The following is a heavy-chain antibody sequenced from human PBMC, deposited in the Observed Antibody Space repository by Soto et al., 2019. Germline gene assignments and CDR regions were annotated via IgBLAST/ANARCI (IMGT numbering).Heavy chain of an antibody. V-gene: IGHV4-59*01. CDR1: GGSISSYY. D-gene: IGHD2-2*01. CDR3: ARVRGVPAVYGMDV. J-gene: IGHJ6*02. CDR2: IYYSGST. Sequence: LSLTCTVSGGSISSYYWSWIRQPPGKGLEWIGYIYYSGSTNYNPSLKSRVTISVDTSKNQSSLKLSSVTAADTAVYYCARVRGVPAVYGMDVWGQGTTVTVSS.